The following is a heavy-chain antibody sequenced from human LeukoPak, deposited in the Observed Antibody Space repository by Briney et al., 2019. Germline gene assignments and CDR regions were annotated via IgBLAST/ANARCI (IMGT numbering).Heavy chain of an antibody. Sequence: SETLSLTCTVSGGSISRIDYYWGWIRQPPGKGLEWIGCIYYTGSTYYSPSLRGRVSVSIDTSMNQFSLRVNSVTAADTAIYYCARRTHSSSLTYWGQGALVTVSS. V-gene: IGHV4-39*01. D-gene: IGHD6-13*01. J-gene: IGHJ4*02. CDR1: GGSISRIDYY. CDR2: IYYTGST. CDR3: ARRTHSSSLTY.